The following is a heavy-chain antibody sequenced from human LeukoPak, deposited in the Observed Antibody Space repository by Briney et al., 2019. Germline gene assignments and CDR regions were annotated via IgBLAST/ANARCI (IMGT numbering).Heavy chain of an antibody. CDR1: GYTFTSYG. Sequence: GASVKVSCKASGYTFTSYGISWVRQAPGQGLEWMGRIIPILGIANYAQKFQGRVTITADKSTSTAYMELSSLRSEDTAVYYCARASRAVAGTGSAFDIWGQGTMVTVSS. V-gene: IGHV1-69*04. CDR3: ARASRAVAGTGSAFDI. J-gene: IGHJ3*02. D-gene: IGHD6-19*01. CDR2: IIPILGIA.